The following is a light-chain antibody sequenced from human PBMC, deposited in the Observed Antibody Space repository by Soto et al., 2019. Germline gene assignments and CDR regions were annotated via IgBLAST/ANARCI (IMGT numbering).Light chain of an antibody. V-gene: IGKV1-39*01. CDR2: AAS. CDR3: QQSYITPYT. Sequence: IQITQSPSSLSASVGDPITNTCPASQSISLHLNWYQQKPGKVPKLLIYAASNLQSGVPSRFSGSGSETDFALTISSLQPEDFATYYCQQSYITPYTFGQGTKLEIK. J-gene: IGKJ2*01. CDR1: QSISLH.